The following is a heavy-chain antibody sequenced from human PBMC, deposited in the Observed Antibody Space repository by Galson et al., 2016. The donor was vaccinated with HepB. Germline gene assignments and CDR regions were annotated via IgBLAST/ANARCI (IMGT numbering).Heavy chain of an antibody. CDR3: ARDGFVASRVFDS. CDR2: IKPDGSEK. CDR1: GFRISNNW. Sequence: SLRLSCAVSGFRISNNWMTWVRQSPDKGLEWVANIKPDGSEKYYVDSVKGRFTISRDNAKNSLYLQLNSLRAEDTAVYYCARDGFVASRVFDSWGQGTLVIVS. V-gene: IGHV3-7*03. J-gene: IGHJ4*02. D-gene: IGHD2-15*01.